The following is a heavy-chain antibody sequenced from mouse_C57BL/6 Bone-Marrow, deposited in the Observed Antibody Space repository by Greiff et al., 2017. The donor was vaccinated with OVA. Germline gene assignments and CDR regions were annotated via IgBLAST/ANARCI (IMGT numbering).Heavy chain of an antibody. CDR3: ARDDGYYVY. D-gene: IGHD2-3*01. J-gene: IGHJ3*01. CDR2: ISSGGSYT. V-gene: IGHV5-6*02. CDR1: GFTFSSYG. Sequence: EVKLEESGGDLVKPGGSLKLSCAASGFTFSSYGMSWVRQTPDKRLEWVATISSGGSYTYYPDSVKGRFTISRDNAKNTLYLQMSSLKSEDTGMYYCARDDGYYVYWGQGTLVTVSA.